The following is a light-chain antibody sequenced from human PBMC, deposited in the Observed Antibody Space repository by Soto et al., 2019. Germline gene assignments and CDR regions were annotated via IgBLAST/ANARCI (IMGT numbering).Light chain of an antibody. V-gene: IGLV1-44*01. CDR1: NSDIGTNP. CDR2: SNN. J-gene: IGLJ2*01. CDR3: AAWDDILSGPV. Sequence: QSVLTQPPSASGTPGQRVTISCSVSNSDIGTNPVNWYQHLPRTAPKLLIYSNNKRPSGVPDRFSGSKSGTSASLAISGLQSEDEAEYYCAAWDDILSGPVFGGGTKLTVL.